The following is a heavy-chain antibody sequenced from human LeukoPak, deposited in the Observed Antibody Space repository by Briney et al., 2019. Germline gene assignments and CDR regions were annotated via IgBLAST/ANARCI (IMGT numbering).Heavy chain of an antibody. CDR1: GYTFTGYY. J-gene: IGHJ4*02. CDR2: INPNSGGT. D-gene: IGHD3-22*01. Sequence: GASVKVSCKASGYTFTGYYMHWVRQAPGQGLEWMGWINPNSGGTNYVQKFQGRVTMTRDTSISTAYMELSRLRSDDTAVYYCAREMISGYYIGRGPYFDYWGQGTLVTVSS. V-gene: IGHV1-2*02. CDR3: AREMISGYYIGRGPYFDY.